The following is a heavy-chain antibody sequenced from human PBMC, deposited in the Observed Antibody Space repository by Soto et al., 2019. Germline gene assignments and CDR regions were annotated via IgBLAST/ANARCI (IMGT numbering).Heavy chain of an antibody. Sequence: QVQLQESGPGLVKPSQTLSLTCTVSGGSISSGGYYWSWIRQHPGKGLEWIGYIYYSGSTYYNPSLESLVTVSVDTSKNKFSLKLSSVTAADTAVYYCARARRPLGRPLDYWGQGTLVTVSS. D-gene: IGHD1-1*01. CDR2: IYYSGST. CDR3: ARARRPLGRPLDY. CDR1: GGSISSGGYY. V-gene: IGHV4-31*01. J-gene: IGHJ4*02.